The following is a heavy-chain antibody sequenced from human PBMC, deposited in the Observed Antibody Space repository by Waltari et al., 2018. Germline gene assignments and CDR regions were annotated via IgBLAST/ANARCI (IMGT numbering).Heavy chain of an antibody. CDR2: CGSDGSST. V-gene: IGHV3-74*01. Sequence: EVQLVESGGGLVQPGGSLRLSCAASGFTFGNYWMHWVRQAPGKGLGWVVGCGSDGSSTSYADSGKGRFTISRDSAKNTLYLQMNSLRAEDTAVYYCARGGQVSGYAFDFWGQGTMVTVSS. CDR3: ARGGQVSGYAFDF. CDR1: GFTFGNYW. D-gene: IGHD1-26*01. J-gene: IGHJ3*01.